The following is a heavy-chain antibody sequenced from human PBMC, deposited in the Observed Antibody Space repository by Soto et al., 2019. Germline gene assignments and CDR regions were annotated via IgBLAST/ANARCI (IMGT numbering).Heavy chain of an antibody. J-gene: IGHJ4*02. CDR3: ARGWGYDSNDYYYAY. CDR2: IIPIFGTA. D-gene: IGHD3-22*01. CDR1: GGTFSRHA. Sequence: QVQLVQSGAEVRKTGSSVKVSCKASGGTFSRHAISWVRQAPGQGLEWMGGIIPIFGTANHAQKLQGRVTIIADESTSKVYMELSSLRSEDTAMYYCARGWGYDSNDYYYAYWGQGTLVIVSS. V-gene: IGHV1-69*01.